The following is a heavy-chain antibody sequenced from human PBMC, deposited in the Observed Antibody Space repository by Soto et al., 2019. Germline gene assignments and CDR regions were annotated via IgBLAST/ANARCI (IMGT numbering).Heavy chain of an antibody. V-gene: IGHV4-34*01. CDR2: ITHSGST. Sequence: PSETLSLTCVVYGGSFSGYSWSWIRQPPGKGLEWIGEITHSGSTNYNPSLKSRVTISVDTSKNQFSLNLCSVTAADTAVYYCTRGPSGDKVDSWGQGTLVTVSS. CDR1: GGSFSGYS. D-gene: IGHD7-27*01. J-gene: IGHJ4*02. CDR3: TRGPSGDKVDS.